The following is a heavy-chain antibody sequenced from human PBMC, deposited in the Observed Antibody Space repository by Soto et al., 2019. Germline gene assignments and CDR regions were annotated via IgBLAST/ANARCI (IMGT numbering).Heavy chain of an antibody. CDR2: INSVSGGT. V-gene: IGHV1-2*02. Sequence: QVQLVQSGAEVKRPGASVRVSCKASGNTNTIYFIHWLRQAPGQGLEWMGWINSVSGGTNFAHKFQGQVTMTRDTSTTTAFMELSGLTSADTAVYYCARGGSYYALWGQGTLVSVSS. CDR3: ARGGSYYAL. D-gene: IGHD1-26*01. J-gene: IGHJ4*01. CDR1: GNTNTIYF.